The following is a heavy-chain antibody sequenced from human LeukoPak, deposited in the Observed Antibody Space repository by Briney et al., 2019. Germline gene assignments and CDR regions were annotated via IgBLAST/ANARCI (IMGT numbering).Heavy chain of an antibody. CDR3: ARERAYVVVPAKPNHSWFDP. J-gene: IGHJ5*02. V-gene: IGHV4-4*07. D-gene: IGHD2-2*01. CDR2: IYTSGGT. Sequence: SETLSLTCTVSGGSISSYYWSWIRQPAGKGLEWIGRIYTSGGTNYNPSLKSRVTMSVDTSKNQFSLKLSSVTAADTAVYYCARERAYVVVPAKPNHSWFDPWGQGTLVTVSS. CDR1: GGSISSYY.